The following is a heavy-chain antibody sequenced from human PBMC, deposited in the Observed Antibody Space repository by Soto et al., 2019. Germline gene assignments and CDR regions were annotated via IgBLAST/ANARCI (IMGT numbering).Heavy chain of an antibody. CDR3: AKDQDYGGYDYYYGMDV. J-gene: IGHJ6*02. V-gene: IGHV3-30*18. CDR2: ISYDGSNK. Sequence: GGSLRLSCAASGFTFSSYGMHWVRQAPGKGLEWVAVISYDGSNKYYADSVKGRFTISRDNSKNTLYLQMNSLRAEDTAVYYCAKDQDYGGYDYYYGMDVWGQGTTVTVSS. CDR1: GFTFSSYG. D-gene: IGHD3-10*01.